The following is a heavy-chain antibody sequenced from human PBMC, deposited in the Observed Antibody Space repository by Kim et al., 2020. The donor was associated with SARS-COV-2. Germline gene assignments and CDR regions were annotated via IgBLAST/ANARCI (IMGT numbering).Heavy chain of an antibody. CDR3: VYDIAGEATF. CDR1: GLNFGLYA. D-gene: IGHD3-22*01. Sequence: GGSLRLSCAASGLNFGLYAMHWVRQVPGKGLEWVSGTLANSRMTGYADSVKGRFTISRDDAKNSMYLQMNSLRLEDTALYFCVYDIAGEATFGGQGTLVTVSS. J-gene: IGHJ4*02. CDR2: TLANSRMT. V-gene: IGHV3-9*01.